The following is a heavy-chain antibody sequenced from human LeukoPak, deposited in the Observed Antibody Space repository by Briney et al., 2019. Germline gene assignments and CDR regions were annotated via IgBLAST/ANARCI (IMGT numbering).Heavy chain of an antibody. CDR1: GGTFSSYA. J-gene: IGHJ5*02. V-gene: IGHV1-69*13. Sequence: SVKVSCKASGGTFSSYAISWVRQAPGQGLEWMGGIIPIFGTANYAQKFQGRVTITADESTSTAYMELSSLRSEDTAVYYCARDRSRMATVTTSWFDPWGQGTLVTVSS. CDR3: ARDRSRMATVTTSWFDP. CDR2: IIPIFGTA. D-gene: IGHD4-17*01.